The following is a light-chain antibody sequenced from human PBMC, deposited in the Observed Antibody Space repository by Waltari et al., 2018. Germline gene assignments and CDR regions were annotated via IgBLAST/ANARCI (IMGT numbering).Light chain of an antibody. CDR2: EGS. Sequence: QSALTQPASVSGSPGQSITISCPGTSSDIGPYKRVYWYQQHPGKAPKLMIYEGSKRPSGVSNRFSGSKSGNTASLTISGLQAEDEADYYCSSYAGTSTWVFGGGTKLTVL. CDR1: SSDIGPYKR. V-gene: IGLV2-23*01. CDR3: SSYAGTSTWV. J-gene: IGLJ3*02.